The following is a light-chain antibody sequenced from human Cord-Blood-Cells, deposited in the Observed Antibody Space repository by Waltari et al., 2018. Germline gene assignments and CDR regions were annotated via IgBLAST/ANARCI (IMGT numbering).Light chain of an antibody. CDR1: NIGSKN. CDR2: RVS. J-gene: IGLJ2*01. CDR3: QVWDSSTVV. Sequence: SYELTQPLPVSVALGQPARITCGGHNIGSKNVHWYQQKPGQAPVLVIYRVSNRPSGIPERFSGSNSGNTATLTISRAQAGDEADYYCQVWDSSTVVFGGGTKLTVL. V-gene: IGLV3-9*01.